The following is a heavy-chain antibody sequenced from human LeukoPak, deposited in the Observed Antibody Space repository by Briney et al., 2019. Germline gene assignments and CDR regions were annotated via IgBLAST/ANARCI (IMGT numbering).Heavy chain of an antibody. CDR2: INHSGST. CDR3: ARGVAAPFDY. CDR1: GFTFSSYP. J-gene: IGHJ4*02. Sequence: LRLSCAASGFTFSSYPMHWIRQPPGKGLEWIGEINHSGSTNYNPSLKSRVTISVDTSKNQFSLKLSSVTAADTAVYYCARGVAAPFDYWGQGTLVTVSS. D-gene: IGHD6-13*01. V-gene: IGHV4-34*01.